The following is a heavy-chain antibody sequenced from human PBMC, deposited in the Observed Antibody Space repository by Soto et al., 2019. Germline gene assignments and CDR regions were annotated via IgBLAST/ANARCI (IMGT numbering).Heavy chain of an antibody. CDR2: FDPEDGET. V-gene: IGHV1-24*01. J-gene: IGHJ6*02. CDR3: AISAAGTELYYYYGMDV. Sequence: GASVKVSCKVSGYTLTELSMHWVRQAPGKGLEWMGGFDPEDGETIYAQKFQGRVTMTEDTSTDTAYMELSSLRSEDTAVYYCAISAAGTELYYYYGMDVWGQGTTVTVSS. CDR1: GYTLTELS. D-gene: IGHD6-13*01.